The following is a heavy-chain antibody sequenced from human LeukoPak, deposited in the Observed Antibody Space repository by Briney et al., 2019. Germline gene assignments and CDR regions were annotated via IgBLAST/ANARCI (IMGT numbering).Heavy chain of an antibody. J-gene: IGHJ4*02. Sequence: PGRSLRLSCAASGFTFSSFGMHWVRQAPGKGLEWVAVISYDGSNKYYVDSVKGRFTISRDNSKNTLYLQMSSLRAEDTAVYYCAKEVRNYYPPDYWGQGTLVTVSS. CDR1: GFTFSSFG. CDR2: ISYDGSNK. D-gene: IGHD3-10*01. CDR3: AKEVRNYYPPDY. V-gene: IGHV3-30*18.